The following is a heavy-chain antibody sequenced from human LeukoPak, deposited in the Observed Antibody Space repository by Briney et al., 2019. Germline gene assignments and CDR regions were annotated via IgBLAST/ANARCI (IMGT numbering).Heavy chain of an antibody. Sequence: GRSLRLSCAASGFTFRNYGMHWVRQAPGKGLEWVAFIWYDGSNKYYADSVKGRFTISRDNSKNTVYLQMNSLRAEDTAVYYCAKVLAVTSYGAKSIFDHWGQGTLVTVSS. V-gene: IGHV3-30*02. J-gene: IGHJ4*02. CDR2: IWYDGSNK. CDR1: GFTFRNYG. CDR3: AKVLAVTSYGAKSIFDH. D-gene: IGHD4-23*01.